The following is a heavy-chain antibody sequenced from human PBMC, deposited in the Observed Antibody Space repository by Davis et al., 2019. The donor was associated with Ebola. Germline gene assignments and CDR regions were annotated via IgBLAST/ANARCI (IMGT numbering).Heavy chain of an antibody. V-gene: IGHV3-30*18. Sequence: SLKLSCAASGFTFSTYGMHWVRQAPGKGLEWVAVISYDGNNKYYADSVKGRFTISRDNSKNTLYLQMNSLRAEDTAGYYCAKSGSSLVGATLVYWGQGTLVTVSS. J-gene: IGHJ4*02. CDR1: GFTFSTYG. D-gene: IGHD1-26*01. CDR2: ISYDGNNK. CDR3: AKSGSSLVGATLVY.